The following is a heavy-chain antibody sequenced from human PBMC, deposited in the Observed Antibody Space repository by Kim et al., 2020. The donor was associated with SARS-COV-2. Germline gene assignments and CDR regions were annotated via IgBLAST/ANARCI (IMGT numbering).Heavy chain of an antibody. CDR2: ISSDGSKK. CDR1: GFTFSSYG. Sequence: GGSLRLSCAASGFTFSSYGMHWVRQAPGKGLEWVALISSDGSKKYYADSVKGRFTISRDNSNNMLYLQVNSLRAEDTAVYYCAKEVLIHCSTTSCPTGDYWGQGTLVTVSS. CDR3: AKEVLIHCSTTSCPTGDY. D-gene: IGHD2-2*01. J-gene: IGHJ4*02. V-gene: IGHV3-30*18.